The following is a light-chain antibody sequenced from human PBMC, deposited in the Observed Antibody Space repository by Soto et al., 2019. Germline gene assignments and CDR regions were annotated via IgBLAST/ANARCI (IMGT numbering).Light chain of an antibody. CDR3: QQYYTTPYT. V-gene: IGKV4-1*01. J-gene: IGKJ4*01. Sequence: DGGRSQSPASLAVSLGERATINCKSSQSVLYSPNNKNYLAWYQQKPGQPPKLLIYWASTRESGVPDRFSGSGSGTDFALTISSLQAEDVAVYHCQQYYTTPYTFGGGTKVDIK. CDR2: WAS. CDR1: QSVLYSPNNKNY.